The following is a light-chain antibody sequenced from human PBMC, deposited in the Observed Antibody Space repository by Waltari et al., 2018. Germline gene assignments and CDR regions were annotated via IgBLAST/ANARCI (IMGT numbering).Light chain of an antibody. J-gene: IGLJ2*01. CDR3: QSYDSSLSGLV. Sequence: QSVLTQPPSVSGAPGQRVTISCTGSSSNIGAGSAVHWYQQLPGTAPKLLIYGNSNRPSGVPDRVSGSKSGTSASLAITGLQAEDEADYYCQSYDSSLSGLVFGGGTKLTVL. CDR1: SSNIGAGSA. V-gene: IGLV1-40*01. CDR2: GNS.